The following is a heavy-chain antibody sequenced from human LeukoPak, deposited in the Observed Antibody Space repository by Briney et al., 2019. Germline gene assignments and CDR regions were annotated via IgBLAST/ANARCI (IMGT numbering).Heavy chain of an antibody. D-gene: IGHD6-19*01. CDR2: IHHSGST. CDR3: ASYLSGWPMKY. V-gene: IGHV4-4*02. Sequence: PSETLSLTCAVSGGSISSNNWWNWVRQPPGRGLEWIGEIHHSGSTHYNPSLKSRLTISVDKSKNQFSLKLTSVTAADTAVYYCASYLSGWPMKYWGQGTLVTVSS. CDR1: GGSISSNNW. J-gene: IGHJ4*02.